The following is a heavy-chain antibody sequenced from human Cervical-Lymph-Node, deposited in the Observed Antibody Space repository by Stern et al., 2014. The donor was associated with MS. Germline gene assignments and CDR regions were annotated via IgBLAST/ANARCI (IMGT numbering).Heavy chain of an antibody. CDR1: GYTFITYA. CDR3: ARATHYSGAYTMDY. Sequence: QLVQSGAELKKPGASVKVSCKASGYTFITYAMHWVRQAPGQRLEWMGWINGADGKIEQSRKFRGRVTMTRDRSASTVYMELSSLTSEDTAVYYCARATHYSGAYTMDYWGQGTLVTVSS. D-gene: IGHD1-26*01. J-gene: IGHJ4*02. CDR2: INGADGKI. V-gene: IGHV1-3*01.